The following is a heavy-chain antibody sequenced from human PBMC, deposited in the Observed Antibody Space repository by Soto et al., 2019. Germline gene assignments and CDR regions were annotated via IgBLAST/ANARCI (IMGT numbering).Heavy chain of an antibody. CDR3: VRDFFPSYNSYIDTFDV. CDR1: GYTFTSYG. D-gene: IGHD1-1*01. Sequence: ASVKVSCKASGYTFTSYGISWVRQAPGQGLEWMGWISAYNGNTNYAQKLQGRVTMTTDTSTNTAYMELRSLRTDDTAVFYCVRDFFPSYNSYIDTFDVWGQGTMVTVSS. J-gene: IGHJ3*01. V-gene: IGHV1-18*01. CDR2: ISAYNGNT.